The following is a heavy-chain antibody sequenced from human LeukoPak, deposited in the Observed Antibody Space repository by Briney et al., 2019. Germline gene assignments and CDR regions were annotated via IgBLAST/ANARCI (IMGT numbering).Heavy chain of an antibody. CDR1: GGSFSGYY. J-gene: IGHJ6*02. Sequence: SETLSLNCAVYGGSFSGYYWRWIRQPPGKGLEWIGEINHSGSTNYNPSLKSRVTISVDTSKNQFSLKLSSVTAADTAVYYCARGDFWSGYYRYYYGIDVWGQGTTVTVSS. CDR3: ARGDFWSGYYRYYYGIDV. V-gene: IGHV4-34*01. D-gene: IGHD3-3*01. CDR2: INHSGST.